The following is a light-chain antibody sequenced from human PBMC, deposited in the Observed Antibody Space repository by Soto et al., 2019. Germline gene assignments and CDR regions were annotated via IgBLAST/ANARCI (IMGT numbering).Light chain of an antibody. J-gene: IGKJ1*01. CDR3: QQYGGSGKA. CDR1: QSVSSSD. CDR2: GAS. V-gene: IGKV3-20*01. Sequence: EIVLTQSPGTLSLSPGERATLSCRASQSVSSSDLAWYQQKPGQAPRLLIYGASSRATGIPDRFSGSGSGTDFTLTISRLEPEDFAVYYCQQYGGSGKAFGQGTKVDI.